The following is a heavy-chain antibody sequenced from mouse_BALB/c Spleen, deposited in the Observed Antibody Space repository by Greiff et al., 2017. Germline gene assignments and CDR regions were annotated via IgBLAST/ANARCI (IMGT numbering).Heavy chain of an antibody. CDR2: IDPANGNT. Sequence: VQLQQSGAELVKPGASVKLSCTASGFNIKDTYMHWVKQRPEQGLEWIGRIDPANGNTKYDPKFQGKATITADTSSNTAYLQLSSLTSEDTAVYYCARHGGYYAWFAYWGQGTLVTVSA. D-gene: IGHD2-3*01. J-gene: IGHJ3*01. CDR1: GFNIKDTY. CDR3: ARHGGYYAWFAY. V-gene: IGHV14-3*02.